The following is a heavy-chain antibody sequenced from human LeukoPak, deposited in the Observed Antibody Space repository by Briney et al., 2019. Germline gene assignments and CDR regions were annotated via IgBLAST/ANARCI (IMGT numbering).Heavy chain of an antibody. Sequence: SETLSLTCAVYGGSYSGYYWSWIRQPPGKGLEWIGEINHSGSTNYNPSLKSRVTISVDTSKNQFSLKLSSVTAADTAVYYCARRPSETTVVTGAFDIWGQGTMVTVSS. CDR2: INHSGST. CDR1: GGSYSGYY. J-gene: IGHJ3*02. D-gene: IGHD4-23*01. V-gene: IGHV4-34*01. CDR3: ARRPSETTVVTGAFDI.